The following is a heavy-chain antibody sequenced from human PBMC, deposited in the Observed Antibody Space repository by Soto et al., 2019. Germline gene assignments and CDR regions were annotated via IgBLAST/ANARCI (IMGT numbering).Heavy chain of an antibody. V-gene: IGHV4-30-4*01. CDR1: GASISSGDDY. CDR3: ASVRAHYFDN. J-gene: IGHJ4*02. CDR2: IFYDGST. Sequence: HVQLQESGPGLVKPSQTLSLTCTVSGASISSGDDYWSWIRQPPGKGLEWLGFIFYDGSTYYNPSLNSRLTISVDTSKNQFSLSLSSVTAADTAVYYCASVRAHYFDNWGQGTLVTVSS.